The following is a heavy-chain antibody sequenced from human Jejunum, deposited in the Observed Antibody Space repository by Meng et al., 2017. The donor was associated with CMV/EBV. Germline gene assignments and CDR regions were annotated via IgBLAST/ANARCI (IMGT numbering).Heavy chain of an antibody. D-gene: IGHD3-10*01. CDR3: ARDRGGLGKYFDY. V-gene: IGHV4-59*01. CDR1: GDSFMYYY. CDR2: VSYSGTS. J-gene: IGHJ4*02. Sequence: VSGDSFMYYYWSWLRQSPEKGLDWVVYVSYSGTSYYHPSLKSRVTVSLDMSKSQFSLTLTSVTAADTAVYFCARDRGGLGKYFDYWGQGSLVTVSS.